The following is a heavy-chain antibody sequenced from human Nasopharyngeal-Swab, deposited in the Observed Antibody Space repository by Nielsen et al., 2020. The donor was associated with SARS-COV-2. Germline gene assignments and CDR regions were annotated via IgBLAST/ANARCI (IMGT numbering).Heavy chain of an antibody. CDR1: GGTFSSYA. D-gene: IGHD2-2*01. Sequence: SVKVSYKASGGTFSSYAISWVRQAPGQGLEWMGGIIPIFGTANYAQKFQGRVTITADESTSTAYMELSSLRSEDTAVYYCAVRVLGYCSSTSCATRGYFDYWGQGTLVTVSS. J-gene: IGHJ4*02. CDR3: AVRVLGYCSSTSCATRGYFDY. CDR2: IIPIFGTA. V-gene: IGHV1-69*13.